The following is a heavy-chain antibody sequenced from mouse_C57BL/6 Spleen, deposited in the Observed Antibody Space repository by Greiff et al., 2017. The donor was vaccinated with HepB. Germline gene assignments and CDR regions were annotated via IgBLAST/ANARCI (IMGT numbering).Heavy chain of an antibody. V-gene: IGHV1-52*01. Sequence: QVQLQQPGAELVRPGSSVKLSCKASGYTFTSYWMHWVKQRPIQGLEWIGNIDPSDSETHYNQKFKDKATLTVDKSSSTAYMQLSSLTSEDSAVYYCAREGLAGPYFDYWGQGTTLTVSS. J-gene: IGHJ2*01. CDR3: AREGLAGPYFDY. CDR1: GYTFTSYW. D-gene: IGHD3-3*01. CDR2: IDPSDSET.